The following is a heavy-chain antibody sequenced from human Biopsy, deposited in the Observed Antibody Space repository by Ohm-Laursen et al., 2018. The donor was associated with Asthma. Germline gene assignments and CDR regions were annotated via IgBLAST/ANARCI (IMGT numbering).Heavy chain of an antibody. D-gene: IGHD3-9*01. V-gene: IGHV1-3*01. CDR2: INAGNGNT. Sequence: SVKVSCKASGYTFINYAIHWVRQAPGQRLEWMGWINAGNGNTKYSQKFQGRVTISRDTSASTAYMDLSSLRSEDTAVYYRARTYYDFLTGQVNDAFDMWGQGTMVTVSS. CDR3: ARTYYDFLTGQVNDAFDM. CDR1: GYTFINYA. J-gene: IGHJ3*02.